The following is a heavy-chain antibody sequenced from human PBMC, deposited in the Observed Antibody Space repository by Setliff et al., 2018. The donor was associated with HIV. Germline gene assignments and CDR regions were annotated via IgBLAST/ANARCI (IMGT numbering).Heavy chain of an antibody. V-gene: IGHV4-4*07. CDR1: GGSITSFY. Sequence: LSLTCTVSGGSITSFYWNWIRQPAGRGLEWIGRIYTSGSTNYSPSLKSRVSMSVDTSRNQLSLRLTSVTAADTAVYFCARPTILQESFDLWGQGTMVTVSS. J-gene: IGHJ3*01. CDR2: IYTSGST. CDR3: ARPTILQESFDL.